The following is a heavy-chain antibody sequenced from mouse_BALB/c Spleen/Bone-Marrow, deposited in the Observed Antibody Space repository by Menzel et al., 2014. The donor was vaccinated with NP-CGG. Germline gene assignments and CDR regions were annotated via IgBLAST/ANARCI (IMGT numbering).Heavy chain of an antibody. J-gene: IGHJ4*01. CDR3: ARGGYGNVYYAMDY. V-gene: IGHV1-14*01. CDR2: INPYNDGT. Sequence: EVQLQQSGPELVKPGASVKMSCKASGYTFTSYVMHWVKQKPGQGLEWIGYINPYNDGTKYNEKFKGKATLTSDKSSSTAYMELSSLTAEDSAVYYCARGGYGNVYYAMDYWGQGTSVTVSS. D-gene: IGHD2-10*02. CDR1: GYTFTSYV.